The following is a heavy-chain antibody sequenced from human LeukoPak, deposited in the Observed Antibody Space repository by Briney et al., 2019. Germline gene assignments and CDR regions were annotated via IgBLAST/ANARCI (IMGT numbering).Heavy chain of an antibody. Sequence: GGSLRLSCAASGFTFSSYWMHWVRQAPGKGLEWVSVIYSGGSTYYADSVKGRFTISRDNSKNTLYLQMNSLRAEDTAVYYCARDRGYSYGLHDAFDIWGQGTMVTVSS. CDR2: IYSGGST. V-gene: IGHV3-53*01. D-gene: IGHD5-18*01. CDR1: GFTFSSYW. CDR3: ARDRGYSYGLHDAFDI. J-gene: IGHJ3*02.